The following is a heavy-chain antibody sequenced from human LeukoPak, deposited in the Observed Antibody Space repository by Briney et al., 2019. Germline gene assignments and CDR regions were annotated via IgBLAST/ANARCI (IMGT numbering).Heavy chain of an antibody. CDR1: GYTFTSYD. Sequence: GASVKVSCKASGYTFTSYDINWVRQATGQGLEWMGWVNPNSGNTGYAQKFQGRVTMTRNTSISTAYMELSSLRSEDTAVYYCARVRISRSRYNWNYVWFDPWGQGTLVTVSS. V-gene: IGHV1-8*01. CDR2: VNPNSGNT. CDR3: ARVRISRSRYNWNYVWFDP. D-gene: IGHD1-7*01. J-gene: IGHJ5*02.